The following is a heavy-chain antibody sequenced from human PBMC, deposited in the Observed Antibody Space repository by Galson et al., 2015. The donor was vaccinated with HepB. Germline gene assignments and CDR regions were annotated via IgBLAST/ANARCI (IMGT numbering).Heavy chain of an antibody. J-gene: IGHJ4*02. CDR3: ARERTYCSGGSCDFAFYY. V-gene: IGHV4-59*01. Sequence: IRQPPGKTLEWIGYVHYTGLTNYSPSLKSRVTVSLDMSKNQFFLKLNSVTAADTAVYYCARERTYCSGGSCDFAFYYWGPGMLVTVSS. D-gene: IGHD2-15*01. CDR2: VHYTGLT.